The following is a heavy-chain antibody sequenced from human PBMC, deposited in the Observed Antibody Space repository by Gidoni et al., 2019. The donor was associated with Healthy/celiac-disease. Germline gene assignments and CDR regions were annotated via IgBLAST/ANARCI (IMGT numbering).Heavy chain of an antibody. D-gene: IGHD6-13*01. CDR1: GESFSGYY. J-gene: IGHJ6*02. CDR2: INHSGST. Sequence: QVQLQQWGAGLLKPSETLSLTCAVYGESFSGYYWSWIRQPPGKGLEWIGEINHSGSTNYNPSLKSRVTISVDTSKNQFSLKLSSVTAADTAVYYCARRLLYSSSWYPPFYYYYGMDVWGQGTTVTVSS. V-gene: IGHV4-34*01. CDR3: ARRLLYSSSWYPPFYYYYGMDV.